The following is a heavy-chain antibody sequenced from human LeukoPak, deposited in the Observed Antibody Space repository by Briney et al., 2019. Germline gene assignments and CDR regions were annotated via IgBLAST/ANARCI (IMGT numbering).Heavy chain of an antibody. CDR2: ISYDGSNK. CDR1: GFTFSSYG. V-gene: IGHV3-30*03. Sequence: GGSLRLSCAASGFTFSSYGMHWVRQAPGKGLEWVAVISYDGSNKYYADSVKGRFTISRDNSKNTLYLQMNSLRAEDTAVYYCARGRRWLQLYGSDYWGQGTLVTVSS. J-gene: IGHJ4*02. D-gene: IGHD5-24*01. CDR3: ARGRRWLQLYGSDY.